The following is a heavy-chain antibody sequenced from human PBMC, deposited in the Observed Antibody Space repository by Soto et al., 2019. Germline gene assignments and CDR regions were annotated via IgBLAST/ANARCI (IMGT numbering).Heavy chain of an antibody. V-gene: IGHV4-61*01. Sequence: SETLRVPCTVSCGTVSSGSYYGSLIRQPPGKGLEWIGYIYYSGSTNYNPSLKSRVTISVDTSKNQFSLKLSSVTAADTVVYYCAREGDEAAVDYWGQGTLVSAPQ. CDR1: CGTVSSGSYY. D-gene: IGHD6-13*01. CDR3: AREGDEAAVDY. J-gene: IGHJ4*02. CDR2: IYYSGST.